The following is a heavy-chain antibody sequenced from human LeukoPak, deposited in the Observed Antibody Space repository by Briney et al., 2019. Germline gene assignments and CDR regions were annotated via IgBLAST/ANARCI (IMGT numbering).Heavy chain of an antibody. CDR2: ISAYNGNT. CDR3: ARGEGYCSGGSCLLFDY. V-gene: IGHV1-18*01. CDR1: GYTFTIYG. D-gene: IGHD2-15*01. Sequence: GASVKVSCKASGYTFTIYGISWVRQAPGQGLEWMGWISAYNGNTNYAQKLQGRVTMTTDTSTSTAYMELRSLRSDDTAVYYCARGEGYCSGGSCLLFDYWGQGTLVTVSS. J-gene: IGHJ4*02.